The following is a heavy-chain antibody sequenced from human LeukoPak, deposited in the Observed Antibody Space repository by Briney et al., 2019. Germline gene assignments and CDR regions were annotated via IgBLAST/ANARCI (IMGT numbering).Heavy chain of an antibody. CDR1: GFTFSSYA. CDR2: IIGSGVTT. V-gene: IGHV3-23*01. D-gene: IGHD6-13*01. CDR3: ARDGRSSSWYVIHDIDY. Sequence: GGSLRLSCAGSGFTFSSYAMSWARQAPGKGLEWVSTIIGSGVTTYYADSVKGRFTISRDNSKNTLYLQMNSLRDEDTAVYYCARDGRSSSWYVIHDIDYWGQGTLVTVSS. J-gene: IGHJ4*02.